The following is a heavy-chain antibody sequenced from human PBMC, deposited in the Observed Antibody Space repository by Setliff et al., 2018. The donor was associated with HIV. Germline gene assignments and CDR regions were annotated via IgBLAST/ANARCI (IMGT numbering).Heavy chain of an antibody. Sequence: PSETLSLTCTVSGGSISSYYWSWIRQPAGKGLEWIGYIYYSGSTYYNPSLQSRVTISVDTSKNLFSLRLSSVTASDTAVYYCARQAIFGYYDSSGYLDYWGQGTLVTVSS. CDR3: ARQAIFGYYDSSGYLDY. CDR2: IYYSGST. J-gene: IGHJ4*02. CDR1: GGSISSYY. D-gene: IGHD3-22*01. V-gene: IGHV4-59*04.